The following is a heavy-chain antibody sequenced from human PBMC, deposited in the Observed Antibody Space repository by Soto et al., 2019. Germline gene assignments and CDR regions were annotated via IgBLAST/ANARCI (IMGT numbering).Heavy chain of an antibody. J-gene: IGHJ3*01. CDR1: GGSLNNYY. CDR3: ARGGGDAFDV. D-gene: IGHD3-10*01. Sequence: QVQLQESGPGLVKPSETLSLTCIVSGGSLNNYYWSWIRQPPGKGLEWIGYTYYSGRTDYNPSLKTRVTISVDTPKTRLSRKLSSVTAADTAVYYCARGGGDAFDVWGQGTMVTVS. V-gene: IGHV4-59*01. CDR2: TYYSGRT.